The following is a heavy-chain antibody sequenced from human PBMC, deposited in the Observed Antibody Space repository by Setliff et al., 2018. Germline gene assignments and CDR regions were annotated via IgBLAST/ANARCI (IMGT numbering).Heavy chain of an antibody. D-gene: IGHD2-21*02. CDR2: ISAYNGNT. J-gene: IGHJ4*02. CDR3: ARGGGNSVY. V-gene: IGHV1-18*01. Sequence: GASVKVSCKASGYTFRNYAFAWVRQAPGQGLEWVGWISAYNGNTNYAQKFQGRVTMTRDTSISTAYMELSRLRSDDTAVYYCARGGGNSVYWGQGTLVTVSS. CDR1: GYTFRNYA.